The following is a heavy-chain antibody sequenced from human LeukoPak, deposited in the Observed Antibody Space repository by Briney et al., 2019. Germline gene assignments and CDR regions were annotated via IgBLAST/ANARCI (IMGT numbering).Heavy chain of an antibody. CDR3: VRVGNYREFDY. CDR2: ISTNGDAT. J-gene: IGHJ4*02. V-gene: IGHV3-64*01. D-gene: IGHD1-7*01. CDR1: GFTLSNYA. Sequence: GGSLRLSCAASGFTLSNYALHWVRQAPGKGLEYVSAISTNGDATFYANSVKGRFTISRDNSKNTLYLQMGSLRAEDMAVYYCVRVGNYREFDYWGQGTLVTVSS.